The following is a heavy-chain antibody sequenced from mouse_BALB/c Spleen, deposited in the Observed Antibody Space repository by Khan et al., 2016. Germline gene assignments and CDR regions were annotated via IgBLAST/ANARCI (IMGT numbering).Heavy chain of an antibody. CDR2: ISSGISTI. CDR3: RRGDL. Sequence: EVELVESGGGLVQPGGSRKLSCAASGLTFSNFGMHWVRQAPEKGLEWVAFISSGISTIYYADTVKGRFTVPRYNPKNILFLQMTSLGSEDTAMYYCRRGDLWGQGTTLTVSS. V-gene: IGHV5-17*02. CDR1: GLTFSNFG. J-gene: IGHJ2*01.